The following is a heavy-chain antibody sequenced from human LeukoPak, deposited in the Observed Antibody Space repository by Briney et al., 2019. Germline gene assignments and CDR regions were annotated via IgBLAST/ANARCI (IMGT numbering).Heavy chain of an antibody. V-gene: IGHV3-74*01. CDR1: GFTFSSSW. J-gene: IGHJ6*02. D-gene: IGHD3-10*01. Sequence: VGSLRLSCAASGFTFSSSWMLWVRQAPGKGLLWVSRINTDGSSTSYADSVKGRFTISRDNAENTLYLQMNSLRAEDTAVYYCARGPMVRGAYGMDVWGQGTTVTVSS. CDR2: INTDGSST. CDR3: ARGPMVRGAYGMDV.